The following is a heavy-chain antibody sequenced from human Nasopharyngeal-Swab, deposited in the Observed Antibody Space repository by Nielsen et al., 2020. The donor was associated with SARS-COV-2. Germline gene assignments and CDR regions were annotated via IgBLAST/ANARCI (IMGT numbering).Heavy chain of an antibody. CDR3: ARGADGYSSYFDY. J-gene: IGHJ4*02. Sequence: KVSCKGSGYSFTTSWIGWVRQMPGKGLVWMGIIDPTDSDTRYSPSFQGQVTISADKSINTAYLQWSSLKASDTAMYYCARGADGYSSYFDYWGQGTLVTVSS. CDR1: GYSFTTSW. V-gene: IGHV5-51*01. D-gene: IGHD5-24*01. CDR2: IDPTDSDT.